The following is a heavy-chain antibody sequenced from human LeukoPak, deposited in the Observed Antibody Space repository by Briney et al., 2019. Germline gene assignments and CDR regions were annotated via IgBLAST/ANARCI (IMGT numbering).Heavy chain of an antibody. Sequence: SETLSLTCAVYGGSFSGYYWSWIRQPPGKGLEWIGGINHSGSTNYNPSLKSRITISVDTSKNQFSLKLSSVTAADTAVYYCASSNWAWVVVAWGQGTLVTVSS. CDR2: INHSGST. V-gene: IGHV4-34*01. CDR1: GGSFSGYY. D-gene: IGHD2-21*01. CDR3: ASSNWAWVVVA. J-gene: IGHJ4*02.